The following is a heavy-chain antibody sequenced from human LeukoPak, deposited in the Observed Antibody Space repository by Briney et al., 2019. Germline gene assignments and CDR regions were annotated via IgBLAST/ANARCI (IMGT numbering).Heavy chain of an antibody. J-gene: IGHJ6*03. D-gene: IGHD2-15*01. CDR1: GYTFSGTGWY. CDR2: INPNSGGT. CDR3: ARVQDLAARNYMDV. V-gene: IGHV1-2*02. Sequence: ASVKVSCKASGYTFSGTGWYLYWLRQAPGQGLEWMGWINPNSGGTNYAQKFQGRVTMTRDTSISTAYMELSRLRSDDTAVYYCARVQDLAARNYMDVWGKGTTVTVSS.